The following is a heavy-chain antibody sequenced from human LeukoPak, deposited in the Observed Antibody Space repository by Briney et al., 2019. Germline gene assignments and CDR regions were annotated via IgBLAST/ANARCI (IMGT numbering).Heavy chain of an antibody. Sequence: SETLSLTCTVSGGSISSGGYYWSWIRQHPGKGLEWIGYIYYSGSTYYNPSLKSRVTISVDTSKNQFSLKLSSVTAADTAVYYCARFGGDVAVAPMGGYNWFDPWGQGTLVTVSS. CDR2: IYYSGST. J-gene: IGHJ5*02. CDR3: ARFGGDVAVAPMGGYNWFDP. V-gene: IGHV4-31*03. D-gene: IGHD6-19*01. CDR1: GGSISSGGYY.